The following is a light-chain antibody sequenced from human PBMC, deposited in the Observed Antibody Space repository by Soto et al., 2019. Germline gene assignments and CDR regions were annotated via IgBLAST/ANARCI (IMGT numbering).Light chain of an antibody. J-gene: IGKJ4*01. V-gene: IGKV3-15*01. CDR1: QSVSGN. CDR3: QQYNKWPLT. CDR2: GAS. Sequence: EIVMTQSPGTLSVSPGERATLSCRASQSVSGNFAWYQQKPGQAPRLLIYGASTRATGIPARFSGSGSGTECTLTISSLQSEDFAVYYCQQYNKWPLTFGGGNKVEIK.